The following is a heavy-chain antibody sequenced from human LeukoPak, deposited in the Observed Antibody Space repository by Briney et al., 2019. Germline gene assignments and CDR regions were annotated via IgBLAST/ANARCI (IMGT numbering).Heavy chain of an antibody. Sequence: ASVTVSCTASGYTFISYYMHWVRQAPGQGLEWMGIINPSGGSTSYAQKFQDRVTMTRDTSTSTVYMELSSLKSEDTAVYYCAREDVVLVDAVRYYYYGMDVWGQGTTVTVSS. V-gene: IGHV1-46*01. D-gene: IGHD2-8*01. CDR3: AREDVVLVDAVRYYYYGMDV. J-gene: IGHJ6*02. CDR1: GYTFISYY. CDR2: INPSGGST.